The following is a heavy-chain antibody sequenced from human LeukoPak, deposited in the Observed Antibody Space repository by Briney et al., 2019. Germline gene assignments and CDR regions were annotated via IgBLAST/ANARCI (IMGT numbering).Heavy chain of an antibody. D-gene: IGHD7-27*01. V-gene: IGHV1-2*02. CDR1: GYTFTVYY. J-gene: IGHJ4*02. CDR2: INPNSGGT. CDR3: ARADTNWGAYDY. Sequence: KPGASLRVSCKASGYTFTVYYMHWVRQAPGQGLEWMGWINPNSGGTNYAQKFQGRVTMTRDTSISTAYMERSRLTSDDTAVYYCARADTNWGAYDYWGQGTLVAVSS.